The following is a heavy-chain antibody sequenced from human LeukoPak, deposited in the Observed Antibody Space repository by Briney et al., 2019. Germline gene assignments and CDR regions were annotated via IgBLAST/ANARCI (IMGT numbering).Heavy chain of an antibody. CDR1: GGSISSYY. CDR2: IYYSGST. CDR3: ARVARWLQLSAWFDP. Sequence: SETLPLTCTVSGGSISSYYWSWIRQPPGKGLEWIGYIYYSGSTNYNPSLKSRVTISVDTSKNQFSLKLSSVTAADTAVYYCARVARWLQLSAWFDPWGQGTLVTVSS. D-gene: IGHD5-24*01. V-gene: IGHV4-59*12. J-gene: IGHJ5*02.